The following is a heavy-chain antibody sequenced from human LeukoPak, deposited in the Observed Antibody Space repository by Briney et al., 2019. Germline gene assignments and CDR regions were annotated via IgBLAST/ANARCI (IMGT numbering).Heavy chain of an antibody. V-gene: IGHV1-69*13. CDR3: ARVTAHCSGGSCYSFRFDY. CDR2: IIPIFGTA. CDR1: GGTFSSYA. Sequence: SVKVSCKASGGTFSSYAISWVRQAPGQGLEWMGGIIPIFGTANYAQKFQGRVTITADESTSTAYMELSSLRSEDTAVYYCARVTAHCSGGSCYSFRFDYWGQGTPVTVSS. D-gene: IGHD2-15*01. J-gene: IGHJ4*02.